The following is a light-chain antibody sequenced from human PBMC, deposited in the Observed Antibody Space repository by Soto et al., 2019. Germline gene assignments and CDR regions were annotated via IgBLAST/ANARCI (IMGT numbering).Light chain of an antibody. Sequence: AIQMTQSPSSLSASVGDTVTITCRASQGIRVDLGWYQQKPGKAPKLLIYAASTLQSGGPSRFSGSGSGTDFTLTISSLQPEDFATYYCLQDYNYPFTFGPGTKVDVK. V-gene: IGKV1-6*01. CDR1: QGIRVD. CDR2: AAS. CDR3: LQDYNYPFT. J-gene: IGKJ3*01.